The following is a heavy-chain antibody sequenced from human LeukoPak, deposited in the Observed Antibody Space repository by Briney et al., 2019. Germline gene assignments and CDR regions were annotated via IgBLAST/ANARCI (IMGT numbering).Heavy chain of an antibody. V-gene: IGHV3-23*01. CDR1: GFTFSNYG. Sequence: GGSLRLSCAASGFTFSNYGMYWVRQAPGKGLEWVSSISGSGVSTYYPDSVKGRFTISRDNSRNTLYLQMNSLRAEDTAVYYCAKRVVGAYYFDYWGQGTLVTVSS. CDR3: AKRVVGAYYFDY. J-gene: IGHJ4*02. CDR2: ISGSGVST. D-gene: IGHD2-15*01.